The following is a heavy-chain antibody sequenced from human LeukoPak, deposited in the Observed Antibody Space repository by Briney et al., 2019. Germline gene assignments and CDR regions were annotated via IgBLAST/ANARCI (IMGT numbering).Heavy chain of an antibody. Sequence: GESLKISCETSGHSFTSYWIGWVRQMPGKGLEWMGIIYPGDSDTRYSPSFQGQVTISADKSISTAYLQWSSLKASDTAMYYCARRDSSGWSHSWYFDLWGRGTLVTVSS. V-gene: IGHV5-51*01. D-gene: IGHD6-19*01. J-gene: IGHJ2*01. CDR2: IYPGDSDT. CDR3: ARRDSSGWSHSWYFDL. CDR1: GHSFTSYW.